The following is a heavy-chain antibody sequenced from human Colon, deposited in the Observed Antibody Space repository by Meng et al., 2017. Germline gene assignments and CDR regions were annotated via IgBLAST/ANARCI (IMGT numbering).Heavy chain of an antibody. J-gene: IGHJ5*02. CDR3: ARYFYDSRGVTWFDP. Sequence: QQSGPGLVKPSQTLSRTCTVSGGSSSSGDYYWSWSRQHPGKGLEWIGYFYFSGNTYYNPSLKSRVSISVDTSKNRFSLNLSSVTAADTAVYYCARYFYDSRGVTWFDPWGQGTLVTVSS. D-gene: IGHD3-22*01. CDR2: FYFSGNT. V-gene: IGHV4-31*03. CDR1: GGSSSSGDYY.